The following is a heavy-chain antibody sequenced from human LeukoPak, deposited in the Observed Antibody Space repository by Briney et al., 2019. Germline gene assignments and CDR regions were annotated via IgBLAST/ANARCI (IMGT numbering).Heavy chain of an antibody. CDR1: GGSVSSYY. J-gene: IGHJ4*02. D-gene: IGHD1-26*01. CDR2: IYYSGST. CDR3: ARQRGRWDSFDY. V-gene: IGHV4-59*08. Sequence: SETLSLTCTVSGGSVSSYYWSWIRQPPGKGLEWIGYIYYSGSTNYNPSLKSRVTISVDTSKNQFSLKLSSVTAADTAVYYCARQRGRWDSFDYWGQGTLVTVSS.